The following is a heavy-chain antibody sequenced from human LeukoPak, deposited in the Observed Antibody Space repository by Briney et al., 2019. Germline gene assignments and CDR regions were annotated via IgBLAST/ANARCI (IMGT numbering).Heavy chain of an antibody. CDR3: ARAYGPYYYDSSGLYYFDY. D-gene: IGHD3-22*01. CDR2: IYYSGST. J-gene: IGHJ4*02. V-gene: IGHV4-39*07. CDR1: GGSISSSSYY. Sequence: SETLSLTCTVSGGSISSSSYYWGWIRQPPGKGLEWIGSIYYSGSTYYNPSLKSRVTISVDTSKNQFSLKLSSVTAADTAVYYCARAYGPYYYDSSGLYYFDYWGQGTLVTVSS.